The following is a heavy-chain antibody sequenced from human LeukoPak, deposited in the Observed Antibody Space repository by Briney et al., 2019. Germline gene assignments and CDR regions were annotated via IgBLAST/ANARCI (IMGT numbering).Heavy chain of an antibody. CDR1: GFTFTAYA. CDR2: ISGSGAYT. Sequence: GGSLRLSCAASGFTFTAYAMSWVRQAPGKGLEWVSAISGSGAYTYYADSVKGRFTISRDNSRNTLYLQMNSLRAEDTAVYFCARGTLTAGLYYYYYMDVWGIGTTVTVSS. V-gene: IGHV3-23*01. J-gene: IGHJ6*03. CDR3: ARGTLTAGLYYYYYMDV. D-gene: IGHD6-13*01.